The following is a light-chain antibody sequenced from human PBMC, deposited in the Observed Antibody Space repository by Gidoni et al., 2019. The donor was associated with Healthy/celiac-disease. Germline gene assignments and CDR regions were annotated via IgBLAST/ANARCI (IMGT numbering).Light chain of an antibody. V-gene: IGLV1-40*01. CDR2: GHS. Sequence: QSVLTQPPAVSGAPGQRVTISCTWRSSNIGAGYDVHWYKQLPGTAPKLLIYGHSNRPSGVPDRFSGSKSGTSASLAITGLQAEDEADYYCQSYDSSLSGWVFGGGTKLTVL. J-gene: IGLJ3*02. CDR1: SSNIGAGYD. CDR3: QSYDSSLSGWV.